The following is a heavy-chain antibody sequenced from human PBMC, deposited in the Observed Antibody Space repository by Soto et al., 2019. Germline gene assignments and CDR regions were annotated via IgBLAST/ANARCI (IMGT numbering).Heavy chain of an antibody. CDR2: INHSGST. CDR1: GGSFSGYY. Sequence: SETLSLTCAVYGGSFSGYYWSWIRQPPGKWLEWIGEINHSGSTNYNPSLKSRVTISVDTSKNQFSLKLSSVTAADTAVYYRARKKVTAIYYGMDVWGQGTTVTVSS. CDR3: ARKKVTAIYYGMDV. D-gene: IGHD2-21*02. V-gene: IGHV4-34*01. J-gene: IGHJ6*02.